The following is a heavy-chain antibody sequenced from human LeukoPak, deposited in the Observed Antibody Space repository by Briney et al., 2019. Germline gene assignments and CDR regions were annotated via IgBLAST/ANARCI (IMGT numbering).Heavy chain of an antibody. CDR3: AKDSGLRVAAAGTWFDP. D-gene: IGHD6-13*01. CDR2: ISGSGGST. CDR1: GFTFSSYA. Sequence: GGSLRLSCAASGFTFSSYAMSWVRQAPGKGLEWVSAISGSGGSTYYADSVKGRFTISRDNSKNTLYLQMNSLRAEDTAVYYCAKDSGLRVAAAGTWFDPWGQGTLVTVSS. J-gene: IGHJ5*02. V-gene: IGHV3-23*01.